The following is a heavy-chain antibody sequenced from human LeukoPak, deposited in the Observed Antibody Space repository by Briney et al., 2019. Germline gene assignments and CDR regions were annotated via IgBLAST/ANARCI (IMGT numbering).Heavy chain of an antibody. D-gene: IGHD5-24*01. CDR3: ARLRVGDGCDWCYDY. V-gene: IGHV4-59*08. CDR2: IFYTGDT. J-gene: IGHJ4*02. CDR1: GDSISYYY. Sequence: SETLSLTCTVSGDSISYYYWTWIRQPPGKGLEWIGYIFYTGDTNYNPSLESRVTMSVSTSKNQFSLQLTSVTAADTAVYYCARLRVGDGCDWCYDYWGQGTLVTVSS.